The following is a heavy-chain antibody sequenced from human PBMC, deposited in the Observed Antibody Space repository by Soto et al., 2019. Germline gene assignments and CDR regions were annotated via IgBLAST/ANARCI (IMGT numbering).Heavy chain of an antibody. CDR1: DGSISNHY. V-gene: IGHV4-59*11. J-gene: IGHJ4*02. CDR2: IYYNGNT. CDR3: TRANWYSEY. D-gene: IGHD7-27*01. Sequence: QVQLQELGPGLVKPSETLSLTCSVSDGSISNHYWSWIRQPPGKGLEWIGYIYYNGNTNYNPSLKSRVTMSVDTSRNQISLKLTTVTAADTAVYYCTRANWYSEYWGQGTLVTVSS.